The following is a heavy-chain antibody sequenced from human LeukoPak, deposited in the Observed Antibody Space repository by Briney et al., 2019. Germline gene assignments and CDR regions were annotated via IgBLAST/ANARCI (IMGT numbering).Heavy chain of an antibody. CDR2: IIPIFGTS. CDR1: GGPLGGFS. CDR3: AMSAFDV. V-gene: IGHV1-69*13. J-gene: IGHJ3*01. Sequence: PVKFSSKAFGGPLGGFSVSWVRQPPGQGLEWMGGIIPIFGTSNYSQHLRGRVTITADESTSTTYMELTSLISEDTAVYYCAMSAFDVWGQGTLVTVSS.